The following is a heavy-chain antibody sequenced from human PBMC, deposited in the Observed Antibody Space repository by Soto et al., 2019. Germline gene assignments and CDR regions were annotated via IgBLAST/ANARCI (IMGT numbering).Heavy chain of an antibody. CDR3: ARQYCSGGSCYSSSYYFDY. Sequence: SETLSLTCTVSGGSISSYYWSWIRQPPGKGLEWIGYIYYSGSTNYNPSLKSRVTISVDTSKNQFSLKLSSVTAADTAVYYCARQYCSGGSCYSSSYYFDYWGQGTLVTVSS. J-gene: IGHJ4*02. V-gene: IGHV4-59*01. CDR2: IYYSGST. D-gene: IGHD2-15*01. CDR1: GGSISSYY.